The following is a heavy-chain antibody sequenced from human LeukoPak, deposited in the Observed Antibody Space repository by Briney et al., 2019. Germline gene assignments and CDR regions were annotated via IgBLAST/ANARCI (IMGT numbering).Heavy chain of an antibody. Sequence: GGSLRLSCAASGFTFSSYEMNWVRQAPGKGLEWVSYISSSDSTIYYADSVKGRFTISRDNAKNSLYLQMNSLRAEDTAVYYCARVGDCSSTSCYFYFDYWGQGTLVTVSS. CDR1: GFTFSSYE. CDR2: ISSSDSTI. D-gene: IGHD2-2*01. CDR3: ARVGDCSSTSCYFYFDY. J-gene: IGHJ4*02. V-gene: IGHV3-48*03.